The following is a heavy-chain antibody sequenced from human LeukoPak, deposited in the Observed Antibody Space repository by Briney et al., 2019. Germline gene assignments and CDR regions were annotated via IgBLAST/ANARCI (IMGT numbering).Heavy chain of an antibody. CDR1: GFTFSSYE. J-gene: IGHJ5*02. CDR2: ISSSSYFI. D-gene: IGHD3-22*01. V-gene: IGHV3-21*01. CDR3: AKDQGDYYDSSGYYP. Sequence: GGSLRLSCAASGFTFSSYEMNWVRQAPGKGLEWVSSISSSSYFIYYADSVKGRFTISRDNAKNSLYLQMNSLRAEDTAVYYCAKDQGDYYDSSGYYPWGQGTLVTVSS.